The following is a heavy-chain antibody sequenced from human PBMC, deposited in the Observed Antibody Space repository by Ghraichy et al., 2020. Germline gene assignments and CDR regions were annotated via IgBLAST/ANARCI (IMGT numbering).Heavy chain of an antibody. J-gene: IGHJ4*02. D-gene: IGHD1-14*01. CDR2: IDWDDSK. CDR3: ALTRGPKTRMFDY. V-gene: IGHV2-70*04. Sequence: SGPTLVKPTQTLTLTCTFSGFSLTTRDMRVSWVRQPPGKALEWLARIDWDDSKVYSASLKTRLTISKDTSKNLVVLTVTNVAPVDTATYFCALTRGPKTRMFDYWGQGILVCVSS. CDR1: GFSLTTRDMR.